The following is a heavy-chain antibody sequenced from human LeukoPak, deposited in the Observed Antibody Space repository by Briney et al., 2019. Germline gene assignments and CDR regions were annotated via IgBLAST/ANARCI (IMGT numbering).Heavy chain of an antibody. J-gene: IGHJ3*02. D-gene: IGHD2-15*01. CDR1: GFTFSSYA. CDR2: ISGSGGST. Sequence: GGSLRLSCAASGFTFSSYAMSWVRQAPGKGLEWVSAISGSGGSTYYADSVKGRFTISRDNSKNTLYLQMNSLRAEDTAVYYCAKTENSEEGSGDAFDIWGQGTMVTVSS. V-gene: IGHV3-23*01. CDR3: AKTENSEEGSGDAFDI.